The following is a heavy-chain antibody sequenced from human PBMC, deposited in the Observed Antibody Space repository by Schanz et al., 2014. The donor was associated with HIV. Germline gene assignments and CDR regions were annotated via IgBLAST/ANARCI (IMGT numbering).Heavy chain of an antibody. J-gene: IGHJ5*02. V-gene: IGHV1-18*01. Sequence: QVQLVQSGAEVKKPGASVRVSCKTSGYIFTSNGISWVRQAPGQGLGWMGWVSTSNGNTNYAQKCQGRVTMTTDTATSTAYMDLRSLRSEDTAVYYCAREKTTLNWFDPWGQGTLVTVSS. CDR1: GYIFTSNG. CDR2: VSTSNGNT. CDR3: AREKTTLNWFDP.